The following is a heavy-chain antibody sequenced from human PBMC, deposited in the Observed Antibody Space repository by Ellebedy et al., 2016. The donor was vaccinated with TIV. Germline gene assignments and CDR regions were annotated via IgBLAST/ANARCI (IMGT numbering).Heavy chain of an antibody. D-gene: IGHD3-22*01. V-gene: IGHV3-23*01. CDR1: GFTFSSYS. CDR2: MSGSGHRT. Sequence: GESLKISCAASGFTFSSYSMNWVRQAPGKGLEWVSVMSGSGHRTYYADSVKGRFTISRDNSKNTLYLLMNSLRAEDTAVYFCAKVLERYDSSGYSSDFDYWGQGILVTVSS. CDR3: AKVLERYDSSGYSSDFDY. J-gene: IGHJ4*02.